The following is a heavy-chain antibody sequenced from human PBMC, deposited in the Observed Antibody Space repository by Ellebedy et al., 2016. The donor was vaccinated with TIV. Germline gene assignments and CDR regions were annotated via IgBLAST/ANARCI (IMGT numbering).Heavy chain of an antibody. V-gene: IGHV1-18*01. D-gene: IGHD1-1*01. CDR2: VSGYDGNT. CDR1: GYTFAMYG. CDR3: ARGGRTTGTTRPLDH. Sequence: ASVKVSXXASGYTFAMYGISWVRQAPGQGLEWMGWVSGYDGNTNYAQRVQGRVTMTTDTSTRTAYMELRSLRADDTALYYCARGGRTTGTTRPLDHWGQGTLVTVSS. J-gene: IGHJ4*02.